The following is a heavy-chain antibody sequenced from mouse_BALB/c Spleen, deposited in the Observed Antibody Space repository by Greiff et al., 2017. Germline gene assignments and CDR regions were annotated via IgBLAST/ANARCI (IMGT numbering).Heavy chain of an antibody. J-gene: IGHJ3*01. CDR2: ISYSGST. CDR3: ARLGAY. Sequence: DVKLQESGPGLVKPSQSLSLTCTVTGYSITSDYAWNWIRQFPGNKLEWMGYISYSGSTSYNPSLKSRISITRDTSKNQFFLQLNSVTTEDTATYYCARLGAYWGQGTLVTVSA. V-gene: IGHV3-2*02. CDR1: GYSITSDYA. D-gene: IGHD4-1*01.